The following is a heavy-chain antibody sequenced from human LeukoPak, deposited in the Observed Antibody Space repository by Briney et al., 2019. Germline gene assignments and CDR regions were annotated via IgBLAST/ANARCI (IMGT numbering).Heavy chain of an antibody. CDR3: AKAPVTTCSGAYCYPFDY. D-gene: IGHD2-15*01. Sequence: GGSLRLSCAASGFTFSSYWMHCVRQAPGKGLVWVSRINSDGSSTSYAASVTGRLTISRDNAKNTLYLQMNSLRAGDAAVYYCAKAPVTTCSGAYCYPFDYWSQGTLVTVSS. CDR1: GFTFSSYW. J-gene: IGHJ4*02. V-gene: IGHV3-74*01. CDR2: INSDGSST.